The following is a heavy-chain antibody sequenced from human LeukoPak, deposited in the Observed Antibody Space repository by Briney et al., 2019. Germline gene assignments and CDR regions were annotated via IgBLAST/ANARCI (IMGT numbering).Heavy chain of an antibody. D-gene: IGHD4-23*01. CDR1: GFTFTNYA. CDR2: ISGTGGKT. CDR3: AKDRVYGANFPSYFDL. V-gene: IGHV3-23*01. J-gene: IGHJ2*01. Sequence: GGSLRLSCAASGFTFTNYAMTWVRQTPGKGLEWVSGISGTGGKTNYAESVKGRFTIARDNSKNTLYLQMNSLKADDTAVYYCAKDRVYGANFPSYFDLWGRGTLDTVSS.